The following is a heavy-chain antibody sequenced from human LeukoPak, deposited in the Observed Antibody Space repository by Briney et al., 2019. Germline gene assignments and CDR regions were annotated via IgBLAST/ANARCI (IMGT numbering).Heavy chain of an antibody. V-gene: IGHV4-59*08. Sequence: SETLSLTCTVSGGSISSYFWSWIRRPPGKGLEWIGYIYYSGSTNYNPSLKSRVTISVDTSKNQFSLKLSSVTAADTAVYYCARHGYSNTPWFDPWGQGTLVTVSS. CDR2: IYYSGST. CDR3: ARHGYSNTPWFDP. CDR1: GGSISSYF. J-gene: IGHJ5*02. D-gene: IGHD5-18*01.